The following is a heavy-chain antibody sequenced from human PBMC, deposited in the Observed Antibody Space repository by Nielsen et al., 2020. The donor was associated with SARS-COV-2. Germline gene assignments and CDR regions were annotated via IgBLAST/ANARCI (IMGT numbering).Heavy chain of an antibody. V-gene: IGHV1-18*01. CDR1: GYTFTSYG. Sequence: ASVKVSCKASGYTFTSYGISWVRQAPGQGLEWMGWISAYNGNTKYSQKFQGRVTITRDTSASTAYMELSSLRSEDTAVYYCARAGVTIFGVVIKARFLFDPWGQGTLVTVSS. J-gene: IGHJ5*02. D-gene: IGHD3-3*01. CDR2: ISAYNGNT. CDR3: ARAGVTIFGVVIKARFLFDP.